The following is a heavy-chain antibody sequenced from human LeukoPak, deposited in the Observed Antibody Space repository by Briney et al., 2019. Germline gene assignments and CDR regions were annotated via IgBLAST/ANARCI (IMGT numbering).Heavy chain of an antibody. CDR2: IYYSGST. Sequence: PSETLSLTCTVSGGSISSSSYYWGWIRQPPGKGLEWIGSIYYSGSTYYNPSLKSRVTISVDTSKNQFSLELSSVTAADTAVYYCARTVDTAMAMTQYWGQGTLVTVSS. J-gene: IGHJ4*02. CDR1: GGSISSSSYY. D-gene: IGHD5-18*01. CDR3: ARTVDTAMAMTQY. V-gene: IGHV4-39*01.